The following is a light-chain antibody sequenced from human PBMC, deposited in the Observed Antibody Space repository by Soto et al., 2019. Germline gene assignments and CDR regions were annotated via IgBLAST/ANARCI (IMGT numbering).Light chain of an antibody. J-gene: IGKJ2*01. CDR3: QHYNIWPYT. Sequence: ETVMTQSPATLSVSPGERATLSCRATQSVNNNLAWYQQKPGQAPRLLIYGAYTRATGIPARFSGSGSETEFALTISSLQSEDFAVYYCQHYNIWPYTFGQGMKLESK. V-gene: IGKV3-15*01. CDR1: QSVNNN. CDR2: GAY.